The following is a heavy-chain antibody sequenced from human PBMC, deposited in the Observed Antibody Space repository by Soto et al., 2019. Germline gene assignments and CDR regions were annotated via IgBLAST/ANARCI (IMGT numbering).Heavy chain of an antibody. J-gene: IGHJ6*02. CDR2: IIPIFGTA. Sequence: SVKVSCKASGGTFSSYAISWVRQAPGQGLEWMGGIIPIFGTANYAQKFQGRVTITADKSTSTAYMELSSLRSEDTAVYYCARGEYCTHGVSPPLRYYYYSYGMDVWGQGTTVTVSS. CDR1: GGTFSSYA. V-gene: IGHV1-69*06. CDR3: ARGEYCTHGVSPPLRYYYYSYGMDV. D-gene: IGHD2-8*01.